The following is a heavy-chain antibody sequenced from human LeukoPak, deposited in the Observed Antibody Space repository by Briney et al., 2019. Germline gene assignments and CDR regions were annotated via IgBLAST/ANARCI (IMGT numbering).Heavy chain of an antibody. Sequence: SETLSLTCTVSAGSISNYYWSWIRQPAGKGLEWIGRIYTSGSTNYNPSLKSRVTMSVDASKNQFSLKLSSVTAADTAVYYCARLTMVRGVIIAFDIWGQGTMVTVSS. CDR2: IYTSGST. J-gene: IGHJ3*02. V-gene: IGHV4-4*07. CDR3: ARLTMVRGVIIAFDI. D-gene: IGHD3-10*01. CDR1: AGSISNYY.